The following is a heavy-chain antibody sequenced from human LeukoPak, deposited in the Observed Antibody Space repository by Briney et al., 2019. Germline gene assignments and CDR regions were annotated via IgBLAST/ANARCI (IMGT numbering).Heavy chain of an antibody. D-gene: IGHD4-17*01. Sequence: PSQTLSLTCAVSGGSISSGGYSWSWIRQPPGKGLEWIGYIYHSGSTYYNPSLKSRVTISVDTSKNQFSLKLSSVTAADTAVYYCARGQKTYGDYEYYFDYWGQGTLVTVSS. CDR1: GGSISSGGYS. CDR3: ARGQKTYGDYEYYFDY. J-gene: IGHJ4*02. CDR2: IYHSGST. V-gene: IGHV4-30-2*01.